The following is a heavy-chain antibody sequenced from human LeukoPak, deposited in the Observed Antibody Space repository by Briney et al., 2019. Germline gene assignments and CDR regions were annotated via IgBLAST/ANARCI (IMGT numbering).Heavy chain of an antibody. Sequence: SETLSLTCAVYGGSFSGYYWSWIRQPPGKGLEWIGEINHSGSTYYNPSLKSRVTISVDTSKNQFSLKLSSVTAADTAVYYCARANFLNLRYCYFDYWGQGTLVTVSS. CDR2: INHSGST. CDR3: ARANFLNLRYCYFDY. V-gene: IGHV4-34*01. J-gene: IGHJ4*02. D-gene: IGHD2-8*02. CDR1: GGSFSGYY.